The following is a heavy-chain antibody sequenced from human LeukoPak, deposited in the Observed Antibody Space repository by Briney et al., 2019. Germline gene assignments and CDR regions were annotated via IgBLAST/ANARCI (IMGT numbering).Heavy chain of an antibody. CDR2: ICGSGGST. J-gene: IGHJ5*02. CDR3: ARPSISSTWDNSYNWFDP. V-gene: IGHV3-23*01. Sequence: PGGSLRLSCAASGFTFSSYAMSWVRQAPGKGLGWVSDICGSGGSTYYGDSVKGRFTISRDNSKNTLYLQMNSLRAEDTAMYYCARPSISSTWDNSYNWFDPWGQGTLVTVSS. CDR1: GFTFSSYA. D-gene: IGHD2-2*01.